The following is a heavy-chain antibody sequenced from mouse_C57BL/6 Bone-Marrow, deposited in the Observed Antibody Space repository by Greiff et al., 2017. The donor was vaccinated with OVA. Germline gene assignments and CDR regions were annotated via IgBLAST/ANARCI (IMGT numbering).Heavy chain of an antibody. D-gene: IGHD2-12*01. CDR1: GFSLTSYA. CDR3: ARNSSYYLYWYFDV. V-gene: IGHV2-9-1*01. J-gene: IGHJ1*03. CDR2: IWTGGGT. Sequence: VQLQESGPGLVAPSQCLSITCTVSGFSLTSYAISWVRQPPGKGLEWLGVIWTGGGTNYNSAIKSRLSISKDNSKSQVFLKMNSLQTDDTARYYGARNSSYYLYWYFDVWGTGTTVTVSS.